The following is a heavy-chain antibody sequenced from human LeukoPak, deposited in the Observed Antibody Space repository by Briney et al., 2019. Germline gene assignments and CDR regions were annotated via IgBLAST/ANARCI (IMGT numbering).Heavy chain of an antibody. D-gene: IGHD2-15*01. Sequence: SVKVSCKASGGTFSSYAISWVRQAPGQGLEWMGGIIPIFGTANYAQKFQGRVTITTDESTSTAYMELSSLRSEDTAVYYCASGDCSGGSCYVPWEARKRWAFNAFGIWGQGTMVTVSS. CDR1: GGTFSSYA. CDR3: ASGDCSGGSCYVPWEARKRWAFNAFGI. J-gene: IGHJ3*02. V-gene: IGHV1-69*05. CDR2: IIPIFGTA.